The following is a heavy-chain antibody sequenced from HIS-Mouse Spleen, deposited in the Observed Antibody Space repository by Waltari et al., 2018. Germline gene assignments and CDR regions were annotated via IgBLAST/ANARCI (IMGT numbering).Heavy chain of an antibody. CDR3: AREGGDDSGDY. Sequence: QVQLVQSGAEVKKPGSSVKVSCKASGGTFSSYAISWVRQAPGQGLEWMGRITPILGIANYAQKFQGRVTITADKSTSTAYMELSSLRSEDTAVYYCAREGGDDSGDYWGQGTLVTVSS. J-gene: IGHJ4*02. D-gene: IGHD4-17*01. V-gene: IGHV1-69*04. CDR2: ITPILGIA. CDR1: GGTFSSYA.